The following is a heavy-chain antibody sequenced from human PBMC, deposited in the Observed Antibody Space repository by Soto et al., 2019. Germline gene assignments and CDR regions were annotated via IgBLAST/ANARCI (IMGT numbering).Heavy chain of an antibody. CDR1: EGTFSSYA. Sequence: SVKVSCKASEGTFSSYAISWVRQAPGQGLEWMGGIIPIFGTANYAQKFQGRVTITTDESTSTAYMELSSLRSEDTAVYYCARSPYDSSGYYLTMRAFDIWGQGTMVTVSS. CDR3: ARSPYDSSGYYLTMRAFDI. J-gene: IGHJ3*02. V-gene: IGHV1-69*05. D-gene: IGHD3-22*01. CDR2: IIPIFGTA.